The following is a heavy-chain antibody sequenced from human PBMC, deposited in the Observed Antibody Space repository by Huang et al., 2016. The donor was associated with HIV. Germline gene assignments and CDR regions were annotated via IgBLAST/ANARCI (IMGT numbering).Heavy chain of an antibody. CDR3: ARGQLGSYGDYDVLY. CDR2: IIPIFGKP. Sequence: QVQLVQSGAEVKTPGSSVKVSCKASGGTFSKYAISWVRQAPGQGLEWMGGIIPIFGKPNYARKFQGRVTITADDSTSTTYVEVSSLRSEDTALYYCARGQLGSYGDYDVLYWGQGTLVTVSS. CDR1: GGTFSKYA. D-gene: IGHD4-17*01. J-gene: IGHJ4*02. V-gene: IGHV1-69*13.